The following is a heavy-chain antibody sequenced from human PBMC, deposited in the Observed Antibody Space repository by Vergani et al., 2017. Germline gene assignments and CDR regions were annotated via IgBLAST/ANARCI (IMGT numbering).Heavy chain of an antibody. Sequence: QVQLQESGPGLVKPSQTLSLTCTVSGGSISSGSYYWSWIRQPAGKGLEWIGRIYTSGSTNYNPSLKSRVTISVDTSKNQFSLKLSSVTAADTAVYYCARGGRFWELTHDYWGQGTLVTVSS. V-gene: IGHV4-61*02. CDR1: GGSISSGSYY. J-gene: IGHJ4*02. CDR3: ARGGRFWELTHDY. D-gene: IGHD3-10*01. CDR2: IYTSGST.